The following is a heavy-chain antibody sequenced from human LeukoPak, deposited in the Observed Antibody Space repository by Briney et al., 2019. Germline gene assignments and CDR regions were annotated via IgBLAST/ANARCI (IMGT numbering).Heavy chain of an antibody. V-gene: IGHV3-30*18. CDR1: GFTFTNFA. Sequence: YPGGSLRLSCAASGFTFTNFAMHWVRQAPGKGLEWVAVISYDGSNKYYADSVKGRFTISRDNSKNTLYLQMNSLRAEDTAVYYCAKDFDYWGQGTLVTVSS. CDR3: AKDFDY. J-gene: IGHJ4*02. CDR2: ISYDGSNK.